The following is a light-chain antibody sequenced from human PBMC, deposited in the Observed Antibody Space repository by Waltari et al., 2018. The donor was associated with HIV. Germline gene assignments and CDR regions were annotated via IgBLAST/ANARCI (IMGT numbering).Light chain of an antibody. CDR3: SAWDFILGVWV. J-gene: IGLJ3*02. CDR1: SNNIGHQG. CDR2: RNN. V-gene: IGLV10-54*04. Sequence: QAGLTQPPSVSKGLRQTATITCIGTSNNIGHQGAVWLQQHQGHPPKLLCYRNNNRPSGISERFSASRSGNTASLTITGLQPEDEADYYCSAWDFILGVWVFGGGTKLTVL.